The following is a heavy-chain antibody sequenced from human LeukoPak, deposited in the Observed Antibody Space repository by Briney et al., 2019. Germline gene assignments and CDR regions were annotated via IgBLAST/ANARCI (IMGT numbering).Heavy chain of an antibody. CDR1: GYAFASYW. V-gene: IGHV5-51*01. CDR2: IYPDDSDT. J-gene: IGHJ4*02. D-gene: IGHD6-6*01. CDR3: ARFEVNHEDSSSFYYFDF. Sequence: GESLKISCRGSGYAFASYWIGWVRQVPGKGLQWMGIIYPDDSDTKYGPSFQGQVTFSADKSINTVYLQWSSLKASDTAMYYCARFEVNHEDSSSFYYFDFWGQGTLVTVSS.